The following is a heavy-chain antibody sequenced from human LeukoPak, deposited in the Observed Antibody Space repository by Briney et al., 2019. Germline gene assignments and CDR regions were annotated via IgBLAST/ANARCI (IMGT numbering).Heavy chain of an antibody. CDR2: ISSSGSTI. D-gene: IGHD5-18*01. V-gene: IGHV3-48*03. CDR3: ARMNTAMVNGLNYYYYMDV. CDR1: GFTFSSYE. Sequence: GGSLRLSCAASGFTFSSYELNWVRQAPGKGLEWVSYISSSGSTIKYADFVKGRFTISRGSAKNSLYLQMNSLRAEDTAVYYCARMNTAMVNGLNYYYYMDVWGKGTTVTISS. J-gene: IGHJ6*03.